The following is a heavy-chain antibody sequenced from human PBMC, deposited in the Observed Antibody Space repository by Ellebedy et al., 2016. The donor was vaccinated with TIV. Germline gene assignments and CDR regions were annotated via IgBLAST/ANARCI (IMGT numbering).Heavy chain of an antibody. J-gene: IGHJ4*02. Sequence: ASVTVSCKASGYTFTSYYMYWVRQAPGQGLEWMGIINPRGGSSNYAQKFQGRVTMTRDTTPSTVYMELSSLRYEDTAVYYCARGDKYYYDSSGYYYTYWGQGTLVTVSS. CDR1: GYTFTSYY. CDR2: INPRGGSS. CDR3: ARGDKYYYDSSGYYYTY. D-gene: IGHD3-22*01. V-gene: IGHV1-46*01.